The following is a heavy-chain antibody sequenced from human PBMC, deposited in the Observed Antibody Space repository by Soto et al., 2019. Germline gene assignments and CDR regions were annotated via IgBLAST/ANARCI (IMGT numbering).Heavy chain of an antibody. J-gene: IGHJ4*02. CDR2: ISAYTGNT. D-gene: IGHD6-19*01. Sequence: ASVKVYCNASGYTFTSYGISWVRQAPGPGLEGMGWISAYTGNTNYAQKLQGRVTMTTDTSTSTAYMELRSLRSDDTAVYYCARDLGSGWPGFDYWGQGTLVTVSS. CDR3: ARDLGSGWPGFDY. CDR1: GYTFTSYG. V-gene: IGHV1-18*01.